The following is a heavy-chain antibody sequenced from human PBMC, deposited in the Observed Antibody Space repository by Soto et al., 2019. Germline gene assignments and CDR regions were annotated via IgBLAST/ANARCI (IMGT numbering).Heavy chain of an antibody. CDR2: ISYDGGNK. J-gene: IGHJ6*02. CDR1: GFSFSSYD. V-gene: IGHV3-30*18. CDR3: AKSLGVRGEYGMDV. Sequence: QVPLVESGGGVVQPGRSLRLSCAASGFSFSSYDMHWVRQAPGKGLEWVAVISYDGGNKYYADSAKGRFTISRDNSKNTVSLQMNSLRAEDTAVYYCAKSLGVRGEYGMDVWGQGTTVTVSS. D-gene: IGHD3-10*01.